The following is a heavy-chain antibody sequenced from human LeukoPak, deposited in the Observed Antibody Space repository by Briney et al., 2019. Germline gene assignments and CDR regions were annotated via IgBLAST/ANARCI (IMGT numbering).Heavy chain of an antibody. Sequence: GGSLRLSCAASGFTLSSYAMHWVRQAPGKGLEYVSAISSNGGSTYYANSVKGRFTISRDNSKNTLYLQMGSLRAEDMAVYYCARDRDGYNYFDYWGQGTLVTVSS. CDR1: GFTLSSYA. CDR3: ARDRDGYNYFDY. CDR2: ISSNGGST. D-gene: IGHD5-24*01. V-gene: IGHV3-64*01. J-gene: IGHJ4*02.